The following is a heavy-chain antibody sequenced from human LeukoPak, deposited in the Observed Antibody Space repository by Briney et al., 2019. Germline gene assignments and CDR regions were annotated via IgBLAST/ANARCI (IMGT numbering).Heavy chain of an antibody. Sequence: ASVKVSCKASGYTFTGYYMHWVRQAPGQGLEWMGWINPNSGGTNYAQKFQGRVTMTRDTSISTAYMELSRLRSDDTAVYYCASSTMVRGVPYGMDVWGQGTTVTVSS. CDR3: ASSTMVRGVPYGMDV. CDR1: GYTFTGYY. D-gene: IGHD3-10*01. J-gene: IGHJ6*02. V-gene: IGHV1-2*02. CDR2: INPNSGGT.